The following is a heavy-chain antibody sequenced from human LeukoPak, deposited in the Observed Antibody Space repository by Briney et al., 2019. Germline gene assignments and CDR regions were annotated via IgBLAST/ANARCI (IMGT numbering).Heavy chain of an antibody. D-gene: IGHD1-26*01. V-gene: IGHV3-15*01. CDR1: GFTFSNAW. J-gene: IGHJ5*02. Sequence: GGSLRLSCAASGFTFSNAWMSWVRQAPGKGLEWVGRIKSKTDGGTTDYAAPVKGRFTISRDDSKNTLYLQMNSLKTEDTAVYYCTTESGGFPKNWFDPWGQGTLVTVSS. CDR3: TTESGGFPKNWFDP. CDR2: IKSKTDGGTT.